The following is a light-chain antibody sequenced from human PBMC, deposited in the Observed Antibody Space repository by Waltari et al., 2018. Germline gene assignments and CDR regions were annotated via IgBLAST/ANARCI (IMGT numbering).Light chain of an antibody. CDR1: QNIDTR. V-gene: IGKV3-15*01. Sequence: ILLTQSPATLSVSPGERATLSCRASQNIDTRLAWYQHKPGQAPRLLICGASTRAAVIPARFSGSGFGTDFSLTINSLQSEDFAVYYCQQYLQWPPAITFGPGTRLDFK. J-gene: IGKJ5*01. CDR3: QQYLQWPPAIT. CDR2: GAS.